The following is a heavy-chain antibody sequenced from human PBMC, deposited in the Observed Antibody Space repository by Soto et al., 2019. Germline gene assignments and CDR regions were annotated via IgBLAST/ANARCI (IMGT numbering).Heavy chain of an antibody. CDR2: INHSGST. J-gene: IGHJ5*02. Sequence: SETLSLTCAVYGGSFSGYYWSWIRQPPGKGLEWIGEINHSGSTNYNPSLKSRVTISVDTSKNQFSLKLSSVTAADTAVYYCARGRVNYDILTGYYANWFDPWGQGTLVTVSS. D-gene: IGHD3-9*01. CDR3: ARGRVNYDILTGYYANWFDP. CDR1: GGSFSGYY. V-gene: IGHV4-34*01.